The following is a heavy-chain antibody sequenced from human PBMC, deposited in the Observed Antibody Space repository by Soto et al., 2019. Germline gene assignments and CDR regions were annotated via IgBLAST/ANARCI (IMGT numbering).Heavy chain of an antibody. V-gene: IGHV1-58*02. CDR1: GFIFTSSA. CDR2: IVVGSGNT. Sequence: SVKVSCKASGFIFTSSAMQRLRQARGQRLEWIGWIVVGSGNTNYAQKFQERVTITRDMSTSTAYMELSSLRSEDTAVYYCASEGIGNIAAAHPPFDIWVQGTMVTVS. D-gene: IGHD6-13*01. J-gene: IGHJ3*02. CDR3: ASEGIGNIAAAHPPFDI.